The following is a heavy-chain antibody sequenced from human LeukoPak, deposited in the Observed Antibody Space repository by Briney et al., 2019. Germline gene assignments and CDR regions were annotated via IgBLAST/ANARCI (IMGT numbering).Heavy chain of an antibody. CDR3: ARLHCSGTSCYAGLIDY. J-gene: IGHJ4*02. CDR1: GFTFSSYS. CDR2: LSSSSSYI. Sequence: GGSLRLSCAASGFTFSSYSMNWVRQAPGKGLEWVSSLSSSSSYIYYADSVKGRFTISRDNAKNSVSLQMNSLRAEDTAVYYCARLHCSGTSCYAGLIDYGGQGTLVTVSS. V-gene: IGHV3-21*01. D-gene: IGHD2-2*01.